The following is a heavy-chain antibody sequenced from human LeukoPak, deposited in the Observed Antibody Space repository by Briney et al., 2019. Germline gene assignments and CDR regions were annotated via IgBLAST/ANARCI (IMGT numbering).Heavy chain of an antibody. D-gene: IGHD1-26*01. CDR1: GFTFSTYA. Sequence: QPGGSLRLSCVASGFTFSTYAMHWVRQAPGKGLEWVAAILDDGRNKYYPDSVKGRFTISRDNSKNTLYLQMNSLRSEDTAVYHCVRGQVGATSLGDYWGQGTLVTVS. CDR3: VRGQVGATSLGDY. V-gene: IGHV3-30*04. CDR2: ILDDGRNK. J-gene: IGHJ4*02.